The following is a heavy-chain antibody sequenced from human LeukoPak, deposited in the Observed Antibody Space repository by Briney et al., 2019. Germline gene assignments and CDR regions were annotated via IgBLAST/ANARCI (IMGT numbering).Heavy chain of an antibody. Sequence: GGPLRFSCAASEFTFSTAWMSWVRQAPGKGLEWVGRIKGKTDGGTTDYAAPVRGRFTISRDDSKNTLYLQMNSLKTEDTAVYYCTARGDTYYYDSSGYHESYFDYWGQGTLVTVSS. CDR2: IKGKTDGGTT. J-gene: IGHJ4*02. D-gene: IGHD3-22*01. CDR3: TARGDTYYYDSSGYHESYFDY. V-gene: IGHV3-15*01. CDR1: EFTFSTAW.